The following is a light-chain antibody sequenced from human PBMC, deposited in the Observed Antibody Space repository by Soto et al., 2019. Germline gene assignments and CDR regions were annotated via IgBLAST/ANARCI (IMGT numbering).Light chain of an antibody. V-gene: IGKV3-20*01. CDR1: PSVSSSY. J-gene: IGKJ2*01. CDR3: QQYGSSQGYT. CDR2: GAS. Sequence: EIVLTQSPGTLSLSPGERATLSCRASPSVSSSYLAWYQQKPGQAPRLLIYGASSRATGIPDRFSGSGSGTDFTLTISRLEPEDFAVYYCQQYGSSQGYTFGQGTKLEIK.